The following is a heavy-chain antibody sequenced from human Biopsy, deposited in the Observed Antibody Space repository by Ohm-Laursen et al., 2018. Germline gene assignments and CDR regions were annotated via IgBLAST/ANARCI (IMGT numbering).Heavy chain of an antibody. CDR2: IWYDGSNE. Sequence: SLRLSCSATGFTFSVYAMHWVRQAPGKGLEWVSIIWYDGSNEYYADSVKGRFTISRDNSKNTVFLQMSSLRAEDTGVYYCARDPIVGSKADGMDVWGQGTTVTVSS. J-gene: IGHJ6*02. D-gene: IGHD1-26*01. CDR3: ARDPIVGSKADGMDV. CDR1: GFTFSVYA. V-gene: IGHV3-33*01.